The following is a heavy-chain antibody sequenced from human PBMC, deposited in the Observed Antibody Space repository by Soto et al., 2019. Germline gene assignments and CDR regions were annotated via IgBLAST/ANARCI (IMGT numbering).Heavy chain of an antibody. CDR2: IYSGGST. J-gene: IGHJ5*02. Sequence: GGSLRLSCAASGFTFSSYGMHWVRQAPGKGLEWVSVIYSGGSTYYADSVKGRFTISRHNSKNTLYLLMNSLRAEDTAVYYCARDSTVTTFWFDPWGQGTLVTVSS. D-gene: IGHD4-17*01. CDR1: GFTFSSYG. V-gene: IGHV3-53*04. CDR3: ARDSTVTTFWFDP.